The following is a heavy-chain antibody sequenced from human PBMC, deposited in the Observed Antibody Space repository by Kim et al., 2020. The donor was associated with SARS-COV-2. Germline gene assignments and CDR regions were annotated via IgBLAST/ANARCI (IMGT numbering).Heavy chain of an antibody. Sequence: ASVKVSCKASGYTFTSYAMHWVRQAPGQRLEWMGWINAGNGNTKYSQKFQGRVTITRDTSASTAYMELSSLRSEDTAVYYCARNPLGYCSSTSCYYYYYMDVWGKGTTVTDSS. J-gene: IGHJ6*03. D-gene: IGHD2-2*01. V-gene: IGHV1-3*01. CDR3: ARNPLGYCSSTSCYYYYYMDV. CDR2: INAGNGNT. CDR1: GYTFTSYA.